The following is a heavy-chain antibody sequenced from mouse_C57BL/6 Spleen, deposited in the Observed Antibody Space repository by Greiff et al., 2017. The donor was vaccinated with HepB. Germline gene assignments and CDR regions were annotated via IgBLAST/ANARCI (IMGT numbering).Heavy chain of an antibody. CDR1: GYTFTSYW. CDR3: ARFNDYDDEVFAY. Sequence: VKLQQPGAELVRPGTSVKLSCKASGYTFTSYWMHWVKQRPGQGLEWIGVIDPSDSYTNYNQKFKGKATLTVDTSSSTAYMQLSSLTSEDSAVYYCARFNDYDDEVFAYWGQGTLVTVSA. CDR2: IDPSDSYT. V-gene: IGHV1-59*01. J-gene: IGHJ3*01. D-gene: IGHD2-4*01.